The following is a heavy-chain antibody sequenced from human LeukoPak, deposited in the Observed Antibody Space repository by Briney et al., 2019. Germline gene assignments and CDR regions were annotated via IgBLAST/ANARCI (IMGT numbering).Heavy chain of an antibody. Sequence: GGSLRLSCAASGFTFSSYAMHWVRQAPGKGLEWVATTSFDVSNKYYADSVKGRFTISRDNSKNTLYLQMNSLRTEDTAVYSCARGYCTSTSCYNDNWGQGTLVTVSS. CDR3: ARGYCTSTSCYNDN. V-gene: IGHV3-30*04. CDR2: TSFDVSNK. CDR1: GFTFSSYA. D-gene: IGHD2-2*02. J-gene: IGHJ4*02.